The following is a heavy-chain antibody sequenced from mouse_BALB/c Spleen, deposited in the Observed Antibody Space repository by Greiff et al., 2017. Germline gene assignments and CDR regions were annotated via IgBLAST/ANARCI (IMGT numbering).Heavy chain of an antibody. CDR2: IYPGSGST. V-gene: IGHV1-77*01. Sequence: VKLVESGPELVKPGASVKMSCKASGYTFTDYVISWVKQRTGQGLEWIGEIYPGSGSTYYNEKFKGKATLTADKSSNTAYMQLSSLTSEDSAVYFCARSATVVANPYWGQGTLVTVSA. CDR1: GYTFTDYV. J-gene: IGHJ3*01. D-gene: IGHD1-1*01. CDR3: ARSATVVANPY.